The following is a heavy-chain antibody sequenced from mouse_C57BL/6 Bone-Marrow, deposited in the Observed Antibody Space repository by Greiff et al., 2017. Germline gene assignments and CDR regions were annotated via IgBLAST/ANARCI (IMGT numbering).Heavy chain of an antibody. CDR3: TREGILITTVLANWYCDV. CDR1: GYTFTDYE. J-gene: IGHJ1*03. V-gene: IGHV1-15*01. D-gene: IGHD1-1*01. CDR2: IDPETGGT. Sequence: SGAELVRPGASVTLSCKASGYTFTDYEMHWVKQTPVHGLEWIGAIDPETGGTAYNQKFKGKAILTADKSSSTAYMELRSLTSEASAVYYCTREGILITTVLANWYCDVWGTGTTVTVSS.